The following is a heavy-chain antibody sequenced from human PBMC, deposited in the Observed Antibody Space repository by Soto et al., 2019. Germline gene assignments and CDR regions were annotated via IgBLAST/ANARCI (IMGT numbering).Heavy chain of an antibody. V-gene: IGHV4-59*01. D-gene: IGHD2-15*01. CDR2: ISYSGST. J-gene: IGHJ4*02. CDR3: ARADPDASVGY. Sequence: PSETLSLTCTVSGGSMSSYYWTWLRQSPGRGLEWIGYISYSGSTYYNPSLKSRVTISADTSKNQFSLRMNSMIAADTAVYYCARADPDASVGYWGQGTPVTVS. CDR1: GGSMSSYY.